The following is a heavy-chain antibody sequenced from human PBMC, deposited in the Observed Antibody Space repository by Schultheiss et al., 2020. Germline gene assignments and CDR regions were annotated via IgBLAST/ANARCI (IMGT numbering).Heavy chain of an antibody. CDR1: GGSISSGGYY. CDR2: IYYSGST. CDR3: ARGNYGDYDDAFDI. Sequence: SETLSLTCTVSGGSISSGGYYWSWIRQHPGKGLEWIGSIYYSGSTYYNPSLKSRLTISVDTSKNQFSLKLSSVTAADTAVYYCARGNYGDYDDAFDIWGQGTMVTVSS. V-gene: IGHV4-39*07. J-gene: IGHJ3*02. D-gene: IGHD4-17*01.